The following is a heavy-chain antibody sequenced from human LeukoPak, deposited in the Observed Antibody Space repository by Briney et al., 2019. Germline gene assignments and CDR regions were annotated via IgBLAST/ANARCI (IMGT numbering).Heavy chain of an antibody. CDR1: GFTFSGYW. D-gene: IGHD1-14*01. CDR3: ARSNQADDY. V-gene: IGHV3-74*01. Sequence: PGRSQRLSCAASGFTFSGYWMHWVRQVPGKGLVWVARINPGGSSITYADSVKGRFTISRDNAKNTLYLQMDSLRAEDTGVYYCARSNQADDYWGQGTLVTVSS. CDR2: INPGGSSI. J-gene: IGHJ4*02.